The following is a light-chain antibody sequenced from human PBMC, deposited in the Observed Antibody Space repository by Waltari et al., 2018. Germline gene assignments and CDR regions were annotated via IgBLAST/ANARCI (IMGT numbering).Light chain of an antibody. CDR2: ETR. J-gene: IGLJ2*01. V-gene: IGLV3-1*01. CDR3: QAWDSNTVI. Sequence: SYDLTQPPSVSVSPGQTASTTCVGDKLGYRIVSWYQQRPGHSPVLVIYETRRRPSGIPERFSGSDSGNTATLTISGTQAMDEADYYCQAWDSNTVIFGGGTKLTVL. CDR1: KLGYRI.